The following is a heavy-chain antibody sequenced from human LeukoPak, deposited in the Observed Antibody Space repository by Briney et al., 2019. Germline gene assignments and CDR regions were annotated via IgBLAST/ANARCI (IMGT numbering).Heavy chain of an antibody. V-gene: IGHV3-64D*09. CDR3: VKARGIQLWLPGDY. CDR1: GFTFSRYA. D-gene: IGHD5-18*01. CDR2: ISSNGGST. Sequence: GGSLRLSCSASGFTFSRYAMHWVRQAPGKGLEYVSAISSNGGSTYYGDSVKGRFTISRDNSKNTLYLQMSSLRTEDTAVYYCVKARGIQLWLPGDYWGQGTLVTVSS. J-gene: IGHJ4*02.